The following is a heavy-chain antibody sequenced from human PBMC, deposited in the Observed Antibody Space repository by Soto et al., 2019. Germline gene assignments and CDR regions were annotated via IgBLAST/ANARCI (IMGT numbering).Heavy chain of an antibody. Sequence: EVQLVESGGGLVQPGGSLRLSCAASGFTFSSYWMHWIRQAPGKGLVWVSRINSDGSSTSYADSVKGRFTISRDNAKNTLYLQMNSLRAEDTAVYYCARVEYSSGWGFDYWGQGTLVTVSS. J-gene: IGHJ4*02. CDR3: ARVEYSSGWGFDY. CDR1: GFTFSSYW. V-gene: IGHV3-74*01. CDR2: INSDGSST. D-gene: IGHD6-19*01.